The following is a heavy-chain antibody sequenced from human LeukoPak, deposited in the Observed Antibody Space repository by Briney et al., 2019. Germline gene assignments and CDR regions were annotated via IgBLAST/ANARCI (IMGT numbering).Heavy chain of an antibody. Sequence: ASVKVSCKASGYTFTSYGISWVRQAPGQGLEWMGWISAYNGNTNYAQKLQGRVTMTTDTSTSTAYMELRSLRSDDTAVYYCARSFSSSVYYYGMDVWGQGTTVTVSS. CDR2: ISAYNGNT. CDR1: GYTFTSYG. J-gene: IGHJ6*02. V-gene: IGHV1-18*01. CDR3: ARSFSSSVYYYGMDV. D-gene: IGHD6-6*01.